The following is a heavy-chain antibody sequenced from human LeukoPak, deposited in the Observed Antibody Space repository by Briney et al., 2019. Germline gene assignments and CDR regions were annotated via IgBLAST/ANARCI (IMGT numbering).Heavy chain of an antibody. CDR2: ISYDGSNK. Sequence: GTSLRLSCAASGFSFRHYGMHWVRQAPGKGLEWVAVISYDGSNKYYADSVKGRFTISRDNSKNALYLQMNSLRAEDTAVYYCARVQGRYSYGSGFDSWGQGTLVTVSS. CDR1: GFSFRHYG. CDR3: ARVQGRYSYGSGFDS. J-gene: IGHJ4*02. V-gene: IGHV3-30*19. D-gene: IGHD5-18*01.